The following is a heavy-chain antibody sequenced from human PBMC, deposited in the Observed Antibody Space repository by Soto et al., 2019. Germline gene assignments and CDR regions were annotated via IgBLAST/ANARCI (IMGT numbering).Heavy chain of an antibody. CDR2: MYYSGIT. D-gene: IGHD1-26*01. J-gene: IGHJ4*02. V-gene: IGHV4-59*01. Sequence: SATLSLTCTVSGSSISSYYWSWIRQPPGKGLEWIGYMYYSGITNYNPSLKSRITISVDTSKNQFSLKLSSVTAADTALYYCAREITVTTYSGYFDYWGQGTLVTVSS. CDR1: GSSISSYY. CDR3: AREITVTTYSGYFDY.